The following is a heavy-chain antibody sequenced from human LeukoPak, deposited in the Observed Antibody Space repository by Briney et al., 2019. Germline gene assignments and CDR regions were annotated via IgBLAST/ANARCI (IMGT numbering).Heavy chain of an antibody. Sequence: GGSLRLSCAASGFTSTNYATNWVRQAPGKGLEWVSSISSGSVYIYYADSVKGRFTISRDNAKNSLYLQMNSLRAEDTAVYYCARVIAVAGRIYYGMDVWGQGTAVTVSS. CDR1: GFTSTNYA. CDR2: ISSGSVYI. J-gene: IGHJ6*02. D-gene: IGHD6-19*01. CDR3: ARVIAVAGRIYYGMDV. V-gene: IGHV3-21*01.